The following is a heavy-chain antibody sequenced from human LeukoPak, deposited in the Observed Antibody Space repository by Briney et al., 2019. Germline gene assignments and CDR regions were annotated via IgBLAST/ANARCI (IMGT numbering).Heavy chain of an antibody. J-gene: IGHJ6*02. D-gene: IGHD6-19*01. CDR2: IYTSGST. V-gene: IGHV4-4*07. CDR3: ARDQPKQGLVRSSGMDV. CDR1: GGSISSYY. Sequence: SETLSLTCTVSGGSISSYYWSWIRQPAGKGLEWIGRIYTSGSTNYNPSLKSRVTMSVDTSKNQFSLKLSSVTAADTAVYYCARDQPKQGLVRSSGMDVWGQGTTVTVSS.